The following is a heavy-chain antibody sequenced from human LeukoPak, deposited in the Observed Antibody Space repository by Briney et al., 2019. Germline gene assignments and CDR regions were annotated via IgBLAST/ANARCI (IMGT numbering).Heavy chain of an antibody. J-gene: IGHJ4*02. CDR2: IYTSGST. D-gene: IGHD5-24*01. V-gene: IGHV4-61*02. Sequence: SQTLSLTCTVSGGSISSGSYYWSWIRQPAGKGLEWIGRIYTSGSTNYNPSLKSRVTISVDTSKNQFSLKLSSVTAADTAVYYCARGSKEGATMDFSFDYWGQGTLVTVSS. CDR3: ARGSKEGATMDFSFDY. CDR1: GGSISSGSYY.